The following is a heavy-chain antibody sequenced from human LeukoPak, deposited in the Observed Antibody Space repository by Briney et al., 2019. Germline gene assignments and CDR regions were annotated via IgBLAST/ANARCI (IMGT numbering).Heavy chain of an antibody. Sequence: SETLSLTCTVSGGSISSSNSYWGWIRQPPGQGLEWIATVFYSGSPYYNPPLKSRITISMDTSKNQFSLNLTSVSAADTAIYYCARGAFDLWGRGTLVTVSA. CDR2: VFYSGSP. J-gene: IGHJ2*01. CDR3: ARGAFDL. CDR1: GGSISSSNSY. V-gene: IGHV4-39*02.